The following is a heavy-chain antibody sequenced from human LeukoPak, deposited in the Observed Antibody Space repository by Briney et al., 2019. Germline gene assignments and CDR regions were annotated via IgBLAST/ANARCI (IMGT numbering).Heavy chain of an antibody. V-gene: IGHV3-23*01. CDR2: ISSNGGGT. J-gene: IGHJ4*02. CDR3: AKHYGSGTYYNYLDY. Sequence: PGGSLRLSCAASGFTFSSYAMSWARRAPGKGLEWVSAISSNGGGTFYADSVKGQFTISRDNSQNTLYLQMNSLRAEDTAIYYCAKHYGSGTYYNYLDYWGQGTLVTVSS. CDR1: GFTFSSYA. D-gene: IGHD3-10*01.